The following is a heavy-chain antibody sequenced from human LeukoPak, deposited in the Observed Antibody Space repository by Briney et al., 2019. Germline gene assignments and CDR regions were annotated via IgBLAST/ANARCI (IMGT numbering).Heavy chain of an antibody. Sequence: GGSLRLSCAASGFTLSSNYMSWVRQARGKGLEWVSVIYSGGSTYYADSVKGRFTISRDNSKNTLYLQMNSLRAEDTAVYYCARRYSSGWLDYWGQGTLVTVSS. D-gene: IGHD6-19*01. CDR2: IYSGGST. CDR1: GFTLSSNY. V-gene: IGHV3-53*01. CDR3: ARRYSSGWLDY. J-gene: IGHJ4*02.